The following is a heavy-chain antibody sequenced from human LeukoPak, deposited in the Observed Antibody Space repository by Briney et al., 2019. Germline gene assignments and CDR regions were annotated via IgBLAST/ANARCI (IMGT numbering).Heavy chain of an antibody. CDR3: ASRPADSTWYGVFDY. CDR2: IYDSETT. Sequence: SETLFLTCTASGASMSNHYWSWIRQPPGKGLEWIGYIYDSETTNYNPSLKSRVTMSVDTSMNQFSLKLTSVTAADTALYYCASRPADSTWYGVFDYWSRGTLVTVSS. D-gene: IGHD6-13*01. V-gene: IGHV4-59*11. J-gene: IGHJ4*02. CDR1: GASMSNHY.